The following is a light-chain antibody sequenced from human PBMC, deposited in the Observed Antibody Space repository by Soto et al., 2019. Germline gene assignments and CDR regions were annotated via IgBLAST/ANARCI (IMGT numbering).Light chain of an antibody. CDR1: QGIKKY. CDR2: AAS. V-gene: IGKV1-27*01. Sequence: DIQMTQSPSSLSASLGDRVTITCRASQGIKKYVAWYQQKPGKVPQLLIYAASALHSGVPSRFSGSGSGTAFHLTISSLQPEDVATYYCQKYDTLPWAFGQGTKVEIK. CDR3: QKYDTLPWA. J-gene: IGKJ1*01.